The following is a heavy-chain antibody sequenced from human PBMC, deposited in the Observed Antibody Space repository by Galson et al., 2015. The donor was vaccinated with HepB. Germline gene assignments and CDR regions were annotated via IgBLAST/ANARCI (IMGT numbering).Heavy chain of an antibody. D-gene: IGHD3-22*01. CDR1: GGSFSYYA. Sequence: SVKVSCKASGGSFSYYAVSWVRQAPGQGLEWVGGFIPIFGTAKYAQKLQGRVTISADVSTSTAYLELSSLRSEDTAVYYCARDLGYSYDSSNFYPYYFDYWGQGTLVTVSS. CDR3: ARDLGYSYDSSNFYPYYFDY. CDR2: FIPIFGTA. V-gene: IGHV1-69*13. J-gene: IGHJ4*02.